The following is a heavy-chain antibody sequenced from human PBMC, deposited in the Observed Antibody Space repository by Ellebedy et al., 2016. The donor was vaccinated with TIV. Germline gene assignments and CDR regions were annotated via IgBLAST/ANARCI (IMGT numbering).Heavy chain of an antibody. Sequence: GESLKISCAASGFTFSDYYMSWLRLAPGKGLGWISYISRSGSGMYYADSVKGRFTISRDNAKKSLYLQMNSLRAEDTGVYYCARVNADYGGNSFHSWGQGTLVTVSS. CDR2: ISRSGSGM. D-gene: IGHD4-23*01. CDR1: GFTFSDYY. J-gene: IGHJ4*02. CDR3: ARVNADYGGNSFHS. V-gene: IGHV3-11*01.